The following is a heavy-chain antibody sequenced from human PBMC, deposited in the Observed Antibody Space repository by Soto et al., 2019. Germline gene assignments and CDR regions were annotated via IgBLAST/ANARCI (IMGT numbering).Heavy chain of an antibody. V-gene: IGHV3-23*01. J-gene: IGHJ4*02. CDR2: ISGSGGST. D-gene: IGHD6-6*01. CDR3: AKVGEQLVRNPSYYFDY. CDR1: GFTFSSYA. Sequence: EVQLLESGGGLVQPGGSLRVSCAASGFTFSSYAMSWVRQAPGKGLEWVSAISGSGGSTYYADSVKGRFTISSDNSKNKLYLQMNSLRAEHTAVYYCAKVGEQLVRNPSYYFDYWGQGTLVTVSS.